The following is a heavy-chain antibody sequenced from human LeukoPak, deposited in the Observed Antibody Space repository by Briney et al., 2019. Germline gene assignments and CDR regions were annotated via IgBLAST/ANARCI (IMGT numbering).Heavy chain of an antibody. Sequence: PSETLSLTCTVSGGSISTYYWSWIRQTPGKGLEWIGYIHYSGSTNYNPSLNSRVTISVDTSKNQFSLKVNSMTAVDMDVYYCARGTHSSSPIPLDYWGQGTLVTVSS. J-gene: IGHJ4*02. V-gene: IGHV4-59*08. D-gene: IGHD6-6*01. CDR1: GGSISTYY. CDR2: IHYSGST. CDR3: ARGTHSSSPIPLDY.